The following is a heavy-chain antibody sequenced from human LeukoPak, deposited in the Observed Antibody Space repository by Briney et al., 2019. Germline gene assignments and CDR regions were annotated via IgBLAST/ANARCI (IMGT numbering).Heavy chain of an antibody. CDR2: VYYSGST. V-gene: IGHV4-59*08. D-gene: IGHD1-26*01. CDR1: GGSISSYY. CDR3: ARHDPIVGTPDAFDI. Sequence: SETLSLTCTVSGGSISSYYWSWIRQPPGKGLEWIAYVYYSGSTDYNPSLKSRVTISLDTSKNQFSLKLSSVTAADTAVYYCARHDPIVGTPDAFDIWGQGTMVTVSS. J-gene: IGHJ3*02.